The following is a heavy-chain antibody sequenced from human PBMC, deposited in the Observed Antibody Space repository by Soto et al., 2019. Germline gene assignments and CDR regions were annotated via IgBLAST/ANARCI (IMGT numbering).Heavy chain of an antibody. D-gene: IGHD3-22*01. CDR1: GGSISSGDYY. CDR2: IYYSGST. J-gene: IGHJ5*02. CDR3: AGTNYYDSSAWFDP. Sequence: PSETLSLTCTVSGGSISSGDYYWSWIRQPPGKGLEWIGYIYYSGSTYYNPSLKSRVTISVDTSKNQFSLKLSSVTAADTAVYYCAGTNYYDSSAWFDPWGQGTLVTVSP. V-gene: IGHV4-30-4*01.